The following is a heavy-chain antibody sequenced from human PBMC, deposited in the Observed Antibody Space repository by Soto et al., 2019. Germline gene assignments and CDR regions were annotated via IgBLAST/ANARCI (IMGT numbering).Heavy chain of an antibody. CDR1: GGTFSSYA. CDR3: AGGLGDGVCPH. V-gene: IGHV1-69*01. Sequence: QVQLVQSGAEVKKPGSSVKVSCKASGGTFSSYAISWVRQAPGQGVEWMGGIIPIFGTANYAQKFQGRVTITADESTSTAYVALSSLRAEDTAVYYCAGGLGDGVCPHCGQGTLFTVAS. CDR2: IIPIFGTA. J-gene: IGHJ4*02. D-gene: IGHD2-8*01.